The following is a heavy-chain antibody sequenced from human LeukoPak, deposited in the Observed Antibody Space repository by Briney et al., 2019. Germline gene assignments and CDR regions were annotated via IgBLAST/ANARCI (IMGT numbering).Heavy chain of an antibody. CDR2: IYAGDSDT. V-gene: IGHV5-51*01. CDR3: ARRHRGLYCRGGACTFDI. J-gene: IGHJ3*02. Sequence: VESLKIACKGSGHTFTDYWIGWVRQMPGKGLEWMGIIYAGDSDTRYSPSFQGQVTISADKSISTAYLQWSSLKASDTAIYYCARRHRGLYCRGGACTFDICGQGTMVTVSS. D-gene: IGHD2-15*01. CDR1: GHTFTDYW.